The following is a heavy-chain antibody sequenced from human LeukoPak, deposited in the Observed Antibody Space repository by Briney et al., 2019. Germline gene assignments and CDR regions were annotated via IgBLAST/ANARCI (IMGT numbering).Heavy chain of an antibody. CDR3: ARDGDILTGYLPKWFDP. D-gene: IGHD3-9*01. V-gene: IGHV1-18*01. Sequence: ASVKVSCKASGYTFTSYGISWVRQAPGQGLEWMGWISAYNGNTNYAQKLQGRVTMTTDTSTSTAYMELRSLRSDDTVVYYCARDGDILTGYLPKWFDPWGQGTLVTVSS. CDR1: GYTFTSYG. J-gene: IGHJ5*02. CDR2: ISAYNGNT.